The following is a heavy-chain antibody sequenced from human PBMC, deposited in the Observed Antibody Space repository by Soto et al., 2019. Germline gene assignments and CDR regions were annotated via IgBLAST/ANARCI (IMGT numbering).Heavy chain of an antibody. CDR3: ARASESYDILTGYPYYCDY. D-gene: IGHD3-9*01. V-gene: IGHV4-31*03. CDR1: GGSISSGGYY. Sequence: QVQLQESGPGLVKPSQTLSLTCTVSGGSISSGGYYWSWIRQHPGKGLEWIGYIYYSGSTYYNPSLKSRVTMSVDTSKNQFSLKLSSVTAADTAVYYCARASESYDILTGYPYYCDYWGQGTLVTVSS. CDR2: IYYSGST. J-gene: IGHJ4*02.